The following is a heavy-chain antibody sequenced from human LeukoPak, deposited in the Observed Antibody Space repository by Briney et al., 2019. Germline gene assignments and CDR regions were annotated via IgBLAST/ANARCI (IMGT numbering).Heavy chain of an antibody. V-gene: IGHV1-18*01. CDR3: ATRYYYDSSALPLGY. D-gene: IGHD3-22*01. Sequence: ASVKVSCKASGYTFTSYGISWVRQAPGQGLEWMGWVSAHNGNTNYAQKLQGRVTITADKSTSTAYMELSSLRSEDTAVYYCATRYYYDSSALPLGYWGQGTLVTVSS. CDR2: VSAHNGNT. J-gene: IGHJ4*02. CDR1: GYTFTSYG.